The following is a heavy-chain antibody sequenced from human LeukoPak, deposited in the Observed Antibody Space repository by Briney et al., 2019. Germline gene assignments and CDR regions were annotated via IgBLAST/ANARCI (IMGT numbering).Heavy chain of an antibody. CDR2: IHTSGST. V-gene: IGHV4-61*02. CDR1: GDSISSDPCF. Sequence: PSQTLSLTCTVSGDSISSDPCFWNWLRQPAGKGLEWIGRIHTSGSTNYNPSLKSRVTISLDTSKNQFSLKVTSATAADTAVYYCAREGQWLVRGDAFDISGQGTMVTVSA. J-gene: IGHJ3*02. D-gene: IGHD6-19*01. CDR3: AREGQWLVRGDAFDI.